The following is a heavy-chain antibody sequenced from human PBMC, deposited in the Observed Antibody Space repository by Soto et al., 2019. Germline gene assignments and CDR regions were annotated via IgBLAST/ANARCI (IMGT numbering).Heavy chain of an antibody. CDR3: ARMGLHLGELSRNWFDP. Sequence: SETLSLTCTISGGSITSADYYWAWIRQFPGKGLEWIAYIYSSGTTHYNPSLKSRATISLDTSNSQFSLEVKSATAADTAVYYCARMGLHLGELSRNWFDPWGQGSLVTVSS. CDR2: IYSSGTT. D-gene: IGHD3-16*02. J-gene: IGHJ5*02. V-gene: IGHV4-31*03. CDR1: GGSITSADYY.